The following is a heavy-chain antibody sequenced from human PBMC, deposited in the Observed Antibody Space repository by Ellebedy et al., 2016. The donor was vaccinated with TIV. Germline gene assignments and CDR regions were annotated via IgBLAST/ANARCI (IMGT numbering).Heavy chain of an antibody. J-gene: IGHJ6*02. V-gene: IGHV5-51*01. D-gene: IGHD4-17*01. CDR1: GYNFAHDL. Sequence: GESLKIPCKGSGYNFAHDLIGWVRQMPGKGVQWMGMIYHGDSDTTYSPSFHGQVTISVDKSIRTAYLHWDSLKASDTATDYCARFGPVPGDNVMDVWGQGTTVSVYS. CDR3: ARFGPVPGDNVMDV. CDR2: IYHGDSDT.